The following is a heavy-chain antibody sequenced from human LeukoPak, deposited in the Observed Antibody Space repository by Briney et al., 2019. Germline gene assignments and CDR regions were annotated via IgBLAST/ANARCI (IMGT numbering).Heavy chain of an antibody. J-gene: IGHJ4*02. CDR2: IYYSGST. CDR3: ARDRDSSSHFDY. CDR1: GGSISSGGYY. Sequence: PSQTLSLTCAVSGGSISSGGYYWSWIRQHPGKGLEWIGYIYYSGSTYYNPSLKSRVTISVDTSKNQFSLKLSSVTAADTAVYYCARDRDSSSHFDYWGQGTLVTVSS. V-gene: IGHV4-31*11. D-gene: IGHD6-13*01.